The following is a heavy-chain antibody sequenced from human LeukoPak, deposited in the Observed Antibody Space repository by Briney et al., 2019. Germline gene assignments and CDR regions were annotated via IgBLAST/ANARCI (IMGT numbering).Heavy chain of an antibody. D-gene: IGHD3-10*01. CDR3: ARVGYYYGSGSPDY. V-gene: IGHV3-7*01. CDR2: IKQDGSEK. CDR1: GFTFSSYW. J-gene: IGHJ4*02. Sequence: PGRSLRLSCAASGFTFSSYWMSWVRQAPGKGLEWVANIKQDGSEKYYVDSVKGRFTISRDNAKNSLYLQMNSLRAEDTAVYYCARVGYYYGSGSPDYWGQGTLVTVSS.